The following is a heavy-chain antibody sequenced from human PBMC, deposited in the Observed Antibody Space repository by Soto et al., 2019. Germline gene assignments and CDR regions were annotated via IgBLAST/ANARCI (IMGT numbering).Heavy chain of an antibody. J-gene: IGHJ2*01. CDR1: GFSFSTYT. Sequence: ESGGGVVQPGRSLRLSCAASGFSFSTYTIHWVRQAPGKGLEWVAFIWYDGSNRDYADSVKGRFTISRDNSKNTMYLQMNSLRVEATAMYFCARDRHDFDLWGRGTLVTVSS. CDR2: IWYDGSNR. V-gene: IGHV3-33*01. CDR3: ARDRHDFDL.